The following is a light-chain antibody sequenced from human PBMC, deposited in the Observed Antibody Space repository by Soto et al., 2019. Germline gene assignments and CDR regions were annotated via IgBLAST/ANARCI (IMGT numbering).Light chain of an antibody. CDR3: QQYYNIPPL. CDR2: WAS. CDR1: QSVLYNSNNKNY. J-gene: IGKJ4*01. V-gene: IGKV4-1*01. Sequence: DIVLTQSPDSLAVSLGERATINCKSSQSVLYNSNNKNYLAWYQQKPGQPPKLLIYWASTRESGVPDRFSGSGSGTDFTLTISSLQAEDVAVYYCQQYYNIPPLFGGGTKVEIK.